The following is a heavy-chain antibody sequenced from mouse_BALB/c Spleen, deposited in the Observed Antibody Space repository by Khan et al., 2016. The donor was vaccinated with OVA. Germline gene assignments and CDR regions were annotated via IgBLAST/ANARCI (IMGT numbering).Heavy chain of an antibody. CDR2: IRLKSNNYTT. CDR1: EFTFSNYW. CDR3: TPSPFDY. V-gene: IGHV6-6*02. Sequence: EVKLEESGGGLVQPGGSMKLSCVASEFTFSNYWMNWVRQSPEKGLEWVAEIRLKSNNYTTHYAESVKGRFTISRDDSRTSVYLHMNNLRAEDTGIYYCTPSPFDYWGRGTTLTVSS. J-gene: IGHJ2*01.